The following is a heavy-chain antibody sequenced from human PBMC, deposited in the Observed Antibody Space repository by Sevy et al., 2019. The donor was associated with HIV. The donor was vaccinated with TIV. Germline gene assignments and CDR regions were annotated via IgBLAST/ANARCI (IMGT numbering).Heavy chain of an antibody. Sequence: GESLKISCKISGYSFTSYCIGWVRQMTGKGLEWMGIFCPGDSDISYSPSFQGQVTISADKSISTVYLQWRSLKASDTGMYYCTRQGPSDGMDVWGRGTTVTVSS. J-gene: IGHJ6*02. CDR1: GYSFTSYC. V-gene: IGHV5-51*01. CDR2: FCPGDSDI. CDR3: TRQGPSDGMDV.